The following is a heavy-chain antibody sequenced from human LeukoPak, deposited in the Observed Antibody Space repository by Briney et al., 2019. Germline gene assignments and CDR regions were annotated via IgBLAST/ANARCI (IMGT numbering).Heavy chain of an antibody. Sequence: PSETLSLTCTVSGGSISSGGYYWSWIRQHPGKGLEWIGYIYYSGSTYYNPSLKSRVTISVDTSKNQFSLKLSSVTAADTAVYYCARDPGGLDAFDIWGQGTLVTVSS. J-gene: IGHJ3*02. CDR3: ARDPGGLDAFDI. CDR2: IYYSGST. CDR1: GGSISSGGYY. V-gene: IGHV4-31*03. D-gene: IGHD3-10*01.